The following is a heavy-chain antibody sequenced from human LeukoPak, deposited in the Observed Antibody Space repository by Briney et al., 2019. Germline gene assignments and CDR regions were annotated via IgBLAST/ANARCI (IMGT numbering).Heavy chain of an antibody. V-gene: IGHV1-69*13. Sequence: ASVKVSCKASGGTLSNYAISWVRQAPGQGLEWMGGIIPILGTSNHAQKFQDRLTITADESTSTAYLELSSLISADTAVYYCAREVSGTYCDYWGQGSLVTVSS. D-gene: IGHD1-26*01. J-gene: IGHJ4*02. CDR2: IIPILGTS. CDR1: GGTLSNYA. CDR3: AREVSGTYCDY.